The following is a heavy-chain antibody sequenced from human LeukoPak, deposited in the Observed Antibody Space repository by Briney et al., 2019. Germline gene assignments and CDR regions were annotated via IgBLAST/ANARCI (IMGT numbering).Heavy chain of an antibody. V-gene: IGHV3-74*01. CDR3: ARGTNGYNYGYLDY. Sequence: GGSLRLSCAASGFIFSSYWMHWVRQVPGKGLVWVSRINTDGSSTTYADSVKGRLTISRDNAKNTLYLQMNSLRAEDTAVYYCARGTNGYNYGYLDYWGQGTLVTVSS. CDR1: GFIFSSYW. CDR2: INTDGSST. J-gene: IGHJ4*02. D-gene: IGHD5-24*01.